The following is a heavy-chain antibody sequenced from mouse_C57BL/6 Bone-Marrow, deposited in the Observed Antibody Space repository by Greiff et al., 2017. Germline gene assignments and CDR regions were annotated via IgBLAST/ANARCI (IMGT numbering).Heavy chain of an antibody. CDR3: ARLRYWYFDV. Sequence: EVQGVESGGGLVQPGGSLKLSCAASGFTFSDYGMAWVRQAPRKGPEWVAFISNLAYSIYYADTVTGRFTISRENAKNTLYLEMSSLRSEDTAMYYCARLRYWYFDVWGTGTTVTVSS. D-gene: IGHD1-1*01. CDR1: GFTFSDYG. J-gene: IGHJ1*03. V-gene: IGHV5-15*01. CDR2: ISNLAYSI.